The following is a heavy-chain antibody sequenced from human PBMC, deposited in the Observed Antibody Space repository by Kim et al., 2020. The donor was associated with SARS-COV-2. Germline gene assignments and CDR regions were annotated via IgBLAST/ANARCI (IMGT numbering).Heavy chain of an antibody. V-gene: IGHV3-73*01. D-gene: IGHD1-26*01. CDR3: GTMWEVG. CDR2: VRSTAKNYAS. J-gene: IGHJ4*02. CDR1: GFSLSDSV. Sequence: GGSLILSCAASGFSLSDSVMHWVRQASGKGLEWVGLVRSTAKNYASAYDASVKGRFTISRDDSKNTAYMQMNSLKTEDTAIYYCGTMWEVGWGQGTMVTV.